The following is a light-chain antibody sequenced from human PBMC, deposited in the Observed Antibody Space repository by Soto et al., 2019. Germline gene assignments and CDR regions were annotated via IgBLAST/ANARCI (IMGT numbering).Light chain of an antibody. CDR3: SSYAGSNNWV. Sequence: QSALTQSPSASGSPGQSVTISCTGTSSDVGNYKYVSWYQQHPGKAPKLMIYEVSKRPSGVPDRFSGSKSGNTASLTVSGLQAEDGADYYCSSYAGSNNWVFGGGTKLTV. CDR2: EVS. J-gene: IGLJ3*02. V-gene: IGLV2-8*01. CDR1: SSDVGNYKY.